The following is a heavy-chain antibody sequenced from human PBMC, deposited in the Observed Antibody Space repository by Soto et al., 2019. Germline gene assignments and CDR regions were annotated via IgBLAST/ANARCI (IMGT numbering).Heavy chain of an antibody. CDR2: IYHSGST. CDR1: GGSISSSNW. J-gene: IGHJ5*02. CDR3: ARETYGDYVGYFDP. Sequence: SETLSLTCAVSGGSISSSNWWSWVRQSPGKGLEWIGEIYHSGSTNYNPSLKSRVTMSVDRSKNQFSLNLNSVTAADTAVYYCARETYGDYVGYFDPWGQGTLVTVSS. V-gene: IGHV4-4*02. D-gene: IGHD4-17*01.